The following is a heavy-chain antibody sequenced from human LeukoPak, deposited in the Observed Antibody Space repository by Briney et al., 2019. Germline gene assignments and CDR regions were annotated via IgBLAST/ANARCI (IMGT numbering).Heavy chain of an antibody. J-gene: IGHJ4*02. Sequence: GGSLRLSCATSAFTLRNYAMHWVRQAPGKGLEWVAVISNDEGNLYSADSVKGRFTISRDNSKNTLYLQMKDLRAEDRAVYYCAKDRTGLQVVPAALDYWGQGTLVTVPS. D-gene: IGHD2-2*01. CDR2: ISNDEGNL. V-gene: IGHV3-30*18. CDR1: AFTLRNYA. CDR3: AKDRTGLQVVPAALDY.